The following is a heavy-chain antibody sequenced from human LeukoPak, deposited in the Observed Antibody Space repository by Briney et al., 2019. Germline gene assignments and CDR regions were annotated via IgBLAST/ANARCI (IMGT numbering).Heavy chain of an antibody. J-gene: IGHJ6*03. D-gene: IGHD5-12*01. V-gene: IGHV3-64*01. CDR2: ISSNGGST. CDR3: AKDTVKVTTIRRVPHYMDV. Sequence: GGSLRLSCVASGFTLSRHAMHWVRQAPGKGLEFVSAISSNGGSTYYANSVKGRFTISRDSSKNTLYLQMNSLRAEDTAVYYCAKDTVKVTTIRRVPHYMDVWGKGTTVTISS. CDR1: GFTLSRHA.